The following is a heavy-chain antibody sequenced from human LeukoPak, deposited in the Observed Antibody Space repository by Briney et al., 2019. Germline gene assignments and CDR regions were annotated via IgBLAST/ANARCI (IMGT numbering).Heavy chain of an antibody. CDR3: ARMGIAAAGSQGEIDY. Sequence: SETLSLTCTVSGGSISSYYWSWIRQPPGKGLEWIGYIYYSGSTNYNPSLKSRVTISVDTSKNQFSLKLSCVTAADTAVYYCARMGIAAAGSQGEIDYWGQGTLVTVSS. CDR2: IYYSGST. D-gene: IGHD6-13*01. V-gene: IGHV4-59*01. CDR1: GGSISSYY. J-gene: IGHJ4*02.